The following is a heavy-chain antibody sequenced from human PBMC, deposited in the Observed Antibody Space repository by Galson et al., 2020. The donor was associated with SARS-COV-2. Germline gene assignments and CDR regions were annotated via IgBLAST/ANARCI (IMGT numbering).Heavy chain of an antibody. Sequence: ETSETLSLTCTVSGASISITGFWAWIRQSPGKGLEWLGTTYYPGTTYYNPSLKSRVSISVDTSKNQLSLKLTSVTAADTAVYYCARRPSAVGATRGAFDIWGQGTMVTVSS. CDR2: TYYPGTT. J-gene: IGHJ3*02. D-gene: IGHD1-26*01. V-gene: IGHV4-39*01. CDR3: ARRPSAVGATRGAFDI. CDR1: GASISITGF.